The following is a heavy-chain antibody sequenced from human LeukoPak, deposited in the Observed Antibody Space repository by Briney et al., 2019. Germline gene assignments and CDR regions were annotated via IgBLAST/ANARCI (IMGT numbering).Heavy chain of an antibody. CDR3: ARLSGSGWTDWFDP. CDR1: GYTFTGYY. Sequence: EASVKVSCKASGYTFTGYYIHWVRQAPGQGLEWMGWINPHSGGTNYAQKFQGGVTMTRDTSITTAYMELSRLRSDDTAVYYCARLSGSGWTDWFDPWGQGTLVTVSS. J-gene: IGHJ5*02. CDR2: INPHSGGT. D-gene: IGHD6-19*01. V-gene: IGHV1-2*02.